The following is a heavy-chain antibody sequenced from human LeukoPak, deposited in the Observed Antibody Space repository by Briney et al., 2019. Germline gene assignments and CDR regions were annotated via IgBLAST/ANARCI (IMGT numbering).Heavy chain of an antibody. J-gene: IGHJ6*03. V-gene: IGHV4-30-4*08. CDR3: ARAYCSSTSCYTDYYYMDV. D-gene: IGHD2-2*02. CDR1: GGSISSGDYY. Sequence: SETLSLTCTVSGGSISSGDYYWSWIRQPPGKGLEWIGYIYYSGSTYYNPSLKSRATISVDTSKNQFSLKLSSVTAADTAVYYCARAYCSSTSCYTDYYYMDVWGKGTTVTVSS. CDR2: IYYSGST.